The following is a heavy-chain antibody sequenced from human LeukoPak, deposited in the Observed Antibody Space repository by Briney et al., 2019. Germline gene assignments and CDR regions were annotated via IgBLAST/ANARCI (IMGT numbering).Heavy chain of an antibody. V-gene: IGHV3-7*01. CDR1: GFSFSGYW. CDR3: AELGITMIGGV. Sequence: GGSLRLSCAASGFSFSGYWMSWVRQAPGKGLEWVANIKKDGSETHYLDSVKGRLTISRDNGKNSLHLQMNSLRAEDTAVYYCAELGITMIGGVWGKGTTVTISS. D-gene: IGHD3-10*02. J-gene: IGHJ6*04. CDR2: IKKDGSET.